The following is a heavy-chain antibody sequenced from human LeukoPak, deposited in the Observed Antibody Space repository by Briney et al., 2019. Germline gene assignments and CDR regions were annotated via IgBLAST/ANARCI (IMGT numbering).Heavy chain of an antibody. CDR1: GFTFSSYS. D-gene: IGHD2-15*01. J-gene: IGHJ3*02. Sequence: GGSLRLSCAASGFTFSSYSMNWVRQAPGKGLEWVSSISSSSSYIYYADSVKGRFTTSRDNAKNSLYLQMNSLRAEDTAVYYCARGLPIVVVVAATDAFDIWGQGTMVTVSS. CDR3: ARGLPIVVVVAATDAFDI. V-gene: IGHV3-21*01. CDR2: ISSSSSYI.